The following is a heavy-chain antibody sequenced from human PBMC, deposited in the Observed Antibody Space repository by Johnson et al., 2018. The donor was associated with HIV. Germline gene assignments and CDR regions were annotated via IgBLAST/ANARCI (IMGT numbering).Heavy chain of an antibody. CDR1: GFTFSSNW. J-gene: IGHJ3*02. V-gene: IGHV3-7*05. CDR2: IKEDGSEK. Sequence: EVQLLESGGGLVQPGGSLRLSCTASGFTFSSNWMNWVRQAPGKGLEWVANIKEDGSEKYYVDSVRGRLPISRDNAKNSLYLQMSSLRAEDTAVYYCARDSAGGLTGDAFDIWGQGTMVTVSS. CDR3: ARDSAGGLTGDAFDI. D-gene: IGHD2-8*02.